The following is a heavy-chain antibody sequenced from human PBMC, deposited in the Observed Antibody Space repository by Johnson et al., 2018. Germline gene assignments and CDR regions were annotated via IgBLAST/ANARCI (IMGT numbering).Heavy chain of an antibody. CDR2: IWYDGSNK. Sequence: QVQLVQSGGGVVQPGRSLRLSCAASGFRFSSYGMHWVRQAPGKGLEWVAVIWYDGSNKYYAGSVKGRFTISRDNAKNSLYLQMNSLRAEDTALYYCARDREYYDYYMDVWGKGTTVTVSS. V-gene: IGHV3-33*01. D-gene: IGHD1-26*01. CDR3: ARDREYYDYYMDV. CDR1: GFRFSSYG. J-gene: IGHJ6*03.